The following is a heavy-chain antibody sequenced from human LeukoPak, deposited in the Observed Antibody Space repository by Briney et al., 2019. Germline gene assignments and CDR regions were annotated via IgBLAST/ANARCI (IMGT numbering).Heavy chain of an antibody. CDR2: INPNSGGT. Sequence: ASVKVSCKASGYTFTGYYMHWVRQAAGQGLEWMGWINPNSGGTNYAQKFQGRVTMTRDTSISTAYMELSGLRSDDTAVYYRARDHSSGWYGDYWGQGTLVTVSS. CDR3: ARDHSSGWYGDY. CDR1: GYTFTGYY. D-gene: IGHD6-19*01. V-gene: IGHV1-2*02. J-gene: IGHJ4*02.